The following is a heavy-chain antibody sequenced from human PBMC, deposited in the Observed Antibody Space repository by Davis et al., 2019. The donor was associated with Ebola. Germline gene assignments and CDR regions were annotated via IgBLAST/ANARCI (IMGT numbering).Heavy chain of an antibody. V-gene: IGHV3-48*02. CDR3: AKEEEADASGALYYYYYGMDV. D-gene: IGHD2-8*01. CDR1: GFTFSSYS. J-gene: IGHJ6*02. Sequence: PGGSLRLSCAASGFTFSSYSMNWVRQAPGKGLEWVSYISSSSSIYYADSVKGRFTISRDNAKNSLYLQMNSLRDEDTAVYYCAKEEEADASGALYYYYYGMDVWGQGTTVTVSS. CDR2: ISSSSSI.